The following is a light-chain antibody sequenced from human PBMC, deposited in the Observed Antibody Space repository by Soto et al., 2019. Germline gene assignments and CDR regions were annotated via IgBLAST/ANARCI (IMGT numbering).Light chain of an antibody. CDR1: QSVDTY. J-gene: IGKJ5*01. CDR2: DAS. CDR3: QQRGTWPPT. V-gene: IGKV3-11*01. Sequence: EIVLTQSPATLSLSPGESATLSCTTNQSVDTYFAWYQQKRGLAPRLLIYDASNRAIGIPARFSGRGSETDFSLTISSLEPEDFALYFCQQRGTWPPTFGRGPRLE.